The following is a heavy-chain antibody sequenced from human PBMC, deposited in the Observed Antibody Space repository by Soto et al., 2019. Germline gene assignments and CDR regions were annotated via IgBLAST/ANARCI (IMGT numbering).Heavy chain of an antibody. V-gene: IGHV1-18*04. CDR2: ISAYNGNT. CDR3: ARDRSSPTNYYDTSGYYALHY. CDR1: GYTFTSYG. J-gene: IGHJ4*02. D-gene: IGHD3-22*01. Sequence: ASVKVSCKASGYTFTSYGISWVRQAPGQGLEWMGWISAYNGNTNYAQKLQGRVTMTTDTSTSTAYMEVRSLRSDDTAVYYCARDRSSPTNYYDTSGYYALHYWGQGTLVTVS.